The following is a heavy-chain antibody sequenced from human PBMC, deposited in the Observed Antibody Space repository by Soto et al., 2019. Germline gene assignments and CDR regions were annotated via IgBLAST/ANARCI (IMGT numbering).Heavy chain of an antibody. Sequence: GASVKVSCKASGYTFTGYYMHWVRQAPGQGLEWMGWINPNSGGTNYAQKFQGRVTMTRDTSISTAYMELSRLRSDDTAVYYCAREQWYTPISDAFDIWGNGTMVT. CDR1: GYTFTGYY. CDR3: AREQWYTPISDAFDI. D-gene: IGHD6-19*01. J-gene: IGHJ3*02. V-gene: IGHV1-2*02. CDR2: INPNSGGT.